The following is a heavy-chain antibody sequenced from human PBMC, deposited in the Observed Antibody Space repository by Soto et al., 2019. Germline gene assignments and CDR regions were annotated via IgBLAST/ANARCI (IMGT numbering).Heavy chain of an antibody. CDR1: GFTFKDYA. V-gene: IGHV3-23*01. J-gene: IGHJ6*02. D-gene: IGHD3-3*01. CDR2: MTDRNKT. CDR3: VKDPLYDFWSVQQDMLDV. Sequence: GGSLRLSCTASGFTFKDYAMSWVRQSPGQGLEWVSAMTDRNKTYYADSVKGRFTISRDNSKNTLYLQINSLRADDSAVYYCVKDPLYDFWSVQQDMLDVWGQWTSVTVSS.